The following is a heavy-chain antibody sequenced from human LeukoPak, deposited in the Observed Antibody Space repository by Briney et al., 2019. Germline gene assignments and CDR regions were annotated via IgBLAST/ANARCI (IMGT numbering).Heavy chain of an antibody. V-gene: IGHV1-2*02. CDR3: ARESGIAAAGTGGSEYFQH. J-gene: IGHJ1*01. CDR2: INPNSGGT. D-gene: IGHD6-13*01. Sequence: ASVKVSCKASGYTFTAYYMHWVRQAPGQGLEWMGWINPNSGGTNYAQKFQGRVTMTRDTSISTAYMELSRLRSDDTAVYYCARESGIAAAGTGGSEYFQHWGQGTLVTVSS. CDR1: GYTFTAYY.